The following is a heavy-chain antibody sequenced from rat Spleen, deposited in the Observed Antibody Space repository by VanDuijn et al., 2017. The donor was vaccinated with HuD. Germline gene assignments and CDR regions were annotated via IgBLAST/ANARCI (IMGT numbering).Heavy chain of an antibody. Sequence: EVQLQESGPGLVKPSQSLSLTCSVTGYSITSNYWGWIRKFPGNKMEWIGHISYSGSTIDNPSPKSRISITRDTSKNQFFLQLNSVTTEDTATYYCARAGYNWFAYWGQGTLVSVSS. D-gene: IGHD4-3*01. CDR2: ISYSGST. J-gene: IGHJ3*01. V-gene: IGHV3-1*01. CDR1: GYSITSNY. CDR3: ARAGYNWFAY.